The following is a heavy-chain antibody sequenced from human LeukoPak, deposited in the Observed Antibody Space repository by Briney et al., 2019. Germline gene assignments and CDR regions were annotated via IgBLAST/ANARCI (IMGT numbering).Heavy chain of an antibody. V-gene: IGHV3-23*01. CDR3: AKAPVTTCRGAFCYPFDY. CDR1: GFSLSSYA. D-gene: IGHD2-15*01. J-gene: IGHJ4*02. CDR2: ISDTGNK. Sequence: GGSLRLSCAASGFSLSSYAMCWVRQAAGRRLELVSAISDTGNKYHAAPVKGRFTISRDSSKNTLFLQMNRLRPEDAAVYYCAKAPVTTCRGAFCYPFDYWGLGTLVTVSS.